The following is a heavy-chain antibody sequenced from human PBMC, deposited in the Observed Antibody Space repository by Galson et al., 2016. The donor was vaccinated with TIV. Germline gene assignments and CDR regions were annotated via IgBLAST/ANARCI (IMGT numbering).Heavy chain of an antibody. J-gene: IGHJ5*02. CDR3: ARAGKSAWLDP. D-gene: IGHD6-25*01. V-gene: IGHV3-30*03. Sequence: SLRLSCAASGFSFSTYGIHWARQAPGKGLDWVAVISYDGTKTYYADSVKGRFSLSRDNSKNTVYLHMSSLRAEDTAVCFCARAGKSAWLDPWGQGTLVTVSS. CDR1: GFSFSTYG. CDR2: ISYDGTKT.